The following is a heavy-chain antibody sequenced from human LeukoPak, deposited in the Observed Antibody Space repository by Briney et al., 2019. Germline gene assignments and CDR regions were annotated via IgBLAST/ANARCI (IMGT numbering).Heavy chain of an antibody. V-gene: IGHV5-51*01. CDR3: ARLYYGSGSLYYFDY. J-gene: IGHJ4*02. CDR1: GNSFTSYW. CDR2: IYPGDSDT. D-gene: IGHD3-10*01. Sequence: GESLKISCKGSGNSFTSYWIGWVRQMPGKGLEWMGIIYPGDSDTRYSPSFQGQVTISADKSISTAYLQWSSLKASDTAMYYCARLYYGSGSLYYFDYWGQGTLVTVSS.